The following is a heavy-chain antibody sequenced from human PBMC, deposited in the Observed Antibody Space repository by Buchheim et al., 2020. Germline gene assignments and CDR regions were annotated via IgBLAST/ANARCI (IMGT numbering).Heavy chain of an antibody. J-gene: IGHJ6*02. Sequence: QVQLVESGGGVVQPGRSLRLSCAASGFTFSSYGMHWVRQAPGKGLEWVAFIRYDGSNKYYADSVKGRFTISRDNSKNTLYLQMNSLRAEDTAVYYCAKDFLRGSPEGYGMDVWGQGTT. CDR2: IRYDGSNK. D-gene: IGHD3-16*01. CDR3: AKDFLRGSPEGYGMDV. V-gene: IGHV3-30*02. CDR1: GFTFSSYG.